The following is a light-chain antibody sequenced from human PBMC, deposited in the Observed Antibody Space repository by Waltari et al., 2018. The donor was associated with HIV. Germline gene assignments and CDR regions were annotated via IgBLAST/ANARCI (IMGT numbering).Light chain of an antibody. CDR2: QGD. V-gene: IGLV1-47*01. CDR3: AAWDNYLNAWV. Sequence: QSVLTQPPSTSAPPGQRVTILCSGASSNTGSHFVSWYQQVPVPTPKLLTYQGDRRPPVGPDRFSGSESGTSASLAINGLRSEDEAVYYCAAWDNYLNAWVFGGGTKVTVL. J-gene: IGLJ3*02. CDR1: SSNTGSHF.